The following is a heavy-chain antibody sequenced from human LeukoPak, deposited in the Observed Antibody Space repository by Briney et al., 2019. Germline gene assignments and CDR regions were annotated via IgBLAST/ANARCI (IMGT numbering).Heavy chain of an antibody. J-gene: IGHJ3*02. CDR3: ARRSIVVVPVRAFDI. Sequence: PSETLSLTCTVSGGSISSSSYYWGWIRQPPGKGLEWIGSIYYSGSTYYNPSLKSRVTISVDTSKNQFSLKLSSVTAADTAVYYCARRSIVVVPVRAFDIWGQGTMVTVSS. D-gene: IGHD2-2*01. CDR2: IYYSGST. V-gene: IGHV4-39*01. CDR1: GGSISSSSYY.